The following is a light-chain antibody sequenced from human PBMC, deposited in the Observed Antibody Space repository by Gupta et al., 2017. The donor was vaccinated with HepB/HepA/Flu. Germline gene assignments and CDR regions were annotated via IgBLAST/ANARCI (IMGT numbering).Light chain of an antibody. Sequence: SSVLTQPPSVSVAPGTTATIPCAGANIGTKSVHWYHPRPGQAPVVAVYDDRDRPSGIPERFSGTNSGTTATLTISGVEAGDEADYFCQVWDSDSDNVVFGGGTRVTVL. CDR3: QVWDSDSDNVV. J-gene: IGLJ2*01. CDR1: NIGTKS. CDR2: DDR. V-gene: IGLV3-21*03.